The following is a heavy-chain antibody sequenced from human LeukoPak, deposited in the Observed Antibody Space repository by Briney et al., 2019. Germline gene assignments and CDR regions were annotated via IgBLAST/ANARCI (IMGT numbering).Heavy chain of an antibody. CDR1: GGSISSYY. D-gene: IGHD2-2*02. Sequence: SETLSLTCTVSGGSISSYYWSWIRQPAGKGLEWIGRIYTSGSTNYNPSLKSRVTMSVDTSKNQFSLKLSSVTAADTAVYYCARVRSLWKMVPAAIPSGTHYYMDVWGKGTTVTVSS. CDR2: IYTSGST. V-gene: IGHV4-4*07. CDR3: ARVRSLWKMVPAAIPSGTHYYMDV. J-gene: IGHJ6*03.